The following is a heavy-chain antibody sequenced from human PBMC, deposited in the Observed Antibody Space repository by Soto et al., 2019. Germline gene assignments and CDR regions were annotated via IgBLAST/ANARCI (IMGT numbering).Heavy chain of an antibody. V-gene: IGHV4-61*03. CDR2: IYYSGRT. J-gene: IGHJ3*02. CDR3: ARERAHIFEVVPDGFDI. Sequence: WTWIRQPPGKGLEWLGYIYYSGRTNYNPSLKSRLTFSLDPSKSRFSLKLTSVTAADTAVYYCARERAHIFEVVPDGFDIWGQGTMVAVSS. D-gene: IGHD3-3*02.